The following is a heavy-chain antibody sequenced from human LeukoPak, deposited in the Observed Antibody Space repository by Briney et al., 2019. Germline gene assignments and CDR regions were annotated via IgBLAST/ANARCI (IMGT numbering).Heavy chain of an antibody. V-gene: IGHV4-34*01. J-gene: IGHJ4*02. Sequence: SETLSLTCAVYGGSFSGYYWSWIRQPPGKGLEWIGEINHSGSTNYNPSLKSRVTISVDTSKSQFSLKLSSVTAADTAVYYCARGSVTGYYTFDYWGQGTLVTVSS. D-gene: IGHD3-9*01. CDR2: INHSGST. CDR3: ARGSVTGYYTFDY. CDR1: GGSFSGYY.